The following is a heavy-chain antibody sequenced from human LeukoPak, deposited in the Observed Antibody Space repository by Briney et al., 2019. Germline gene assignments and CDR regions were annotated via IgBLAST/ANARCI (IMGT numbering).Heavy chain of an antibody. J-gene: IGHJ6*02. Sequence: GGSLRLSCAASGFIFSSYAMTWVRQAPGRGLEWLSTISGSGTTTYYVDSVKGRFTVSRDNSKNTLYLQMNSLRAEDTAVYYCAKGSGGRYYYGMDVWGQGTTVTVSS. CDR3: AKGSGGRYYYGMDV. V-gene: IGHV3-23*01. CDR1: GFIFSSYA. CDR2: ISGSGTTT. D-gene: IGHD4-23*01.